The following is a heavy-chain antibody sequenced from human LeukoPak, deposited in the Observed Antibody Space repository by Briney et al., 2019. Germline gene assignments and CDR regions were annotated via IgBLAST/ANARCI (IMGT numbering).Heavy chain of an antibody. D-gene: IGHD2-21*02. J-gene: IGHJ4*02. CDR3: ARDRTVTAYYFDY. CDR2: ISSSGSTI. V-gene: IGHV3-11*01. Sequence: GGSLRLSCAASGFTFSDYYMSWIRLAPGKGLEWVSYISSSGSTIYYADSVKGRFTISRDNAKNSLYLQMNSLRAEDTAVYYCARDRTVTAYYFDYWGQGTLVTVSS. CDR1: GFTFSDYY.